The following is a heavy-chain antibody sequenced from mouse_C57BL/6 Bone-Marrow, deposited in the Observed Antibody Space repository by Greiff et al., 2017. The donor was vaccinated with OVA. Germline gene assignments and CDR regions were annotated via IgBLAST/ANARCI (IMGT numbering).Heavy chain of an antibody. Sequence: EVKLLESGGGLVQPGGSLKLSCAASGFTFSDYYMYWVRQTPEKRLEWVAYISNGGGSTYYPDTVKGRFTISRDNAKNTLYLQMSRLKSEDTAMYYCARYDYDYDEAWFAYWGQGTLVTVSA. J-gene: IGHJ3*01. V-gene: IGHV5-12*01. CDR3: ARYDYDYDEAWFAY. CDR1: GFTFSDYY. D-gene: IGHD2-4*01. CDR2: ISNGGGST.